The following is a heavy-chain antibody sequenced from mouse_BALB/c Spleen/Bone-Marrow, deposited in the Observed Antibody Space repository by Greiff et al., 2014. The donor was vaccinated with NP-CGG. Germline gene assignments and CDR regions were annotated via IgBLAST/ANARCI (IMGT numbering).Heavy chain of an antibody. D-gene: IGHD2-4*01. CDR2: ISSGGGT. CDR3: ARGGGLRGLYPMDY. J-gene: IGHJ4*01. CDR1: GFTFSSYA. Sequence: DVQLVESGGGLVKPGGSLKLSCAGSGFTFSSYAMSWGHQTPEKRLEWVASISSGGGTYYPASVKGRFTISRDNVRNILYLQMSSLRSEDTAMYYCARGGGLRGLYPMDYWGQGTSVTVSS. V-gene: IGHV5-6-5*01.